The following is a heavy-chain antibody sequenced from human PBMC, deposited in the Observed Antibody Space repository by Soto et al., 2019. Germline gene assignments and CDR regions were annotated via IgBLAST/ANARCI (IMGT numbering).Heavy chain of an antibody. CDR1: GGSFSGYY. CDR2: INHSGST. J-gene: IGHJ4*02. V-gene: IGHV4-34*01. D-gene: IGHD3-9*01. CDR3: ARGHYDILTGYSPYYFDY. Sequence: SETLSLTCAVYGGSFSGYYWSWIRQPPGKGLEWIGEINHSGSTNYNPSLKSRVTISVDTSKNQFSLKLSSVTAADTAVYYCARGHYDILTGYSPYYFDYWGQGTLVTVSS.